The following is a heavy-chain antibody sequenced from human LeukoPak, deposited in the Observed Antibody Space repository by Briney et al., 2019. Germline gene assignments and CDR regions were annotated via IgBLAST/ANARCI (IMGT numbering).Heavy chain of an antibody. V-gene: IGHV7-4-1*02. CDR3: AKVFRGACSSSVCNYFDY. D-gene: IGHD2-2*01. CDR2: INTNTGNP. J-gene: IGHJ4*02. Sequence: GASVKVSCKASGYTFTSYAMNWVRQAPGQGLEWMGWINTNTGNPTYAQGFTGRFVFSLDTSVSTAYLQINSLRVEDTAVYYCAKVFRGACSSSVCNYFDYWGQGTLVTVSS. CDR1: GYTFTSYA.